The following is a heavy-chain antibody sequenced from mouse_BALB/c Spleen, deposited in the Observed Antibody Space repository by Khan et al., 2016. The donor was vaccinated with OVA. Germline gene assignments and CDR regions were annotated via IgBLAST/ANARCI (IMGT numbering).Heavy chain of an antibody. CDR2: IWAGGST. CDR1: GFSLTSYG. J-gene: IGHJ4*01. Sequence: QVQLKQSGPGLVAPSQSLSITCTVSGFSLTSYGVHWVRQPPGKGLEWLGVIWAGGSTNYNSALMSRLSISRDKSKGHVFLKMNSLQTGDTATYYCARGDGYYEDDMDYWGQGTSVTVSS. D-gene: IGHD2-3*01. CDR3: ARGDGYYEDDMDY. V-gene: IGHV2-9*02.